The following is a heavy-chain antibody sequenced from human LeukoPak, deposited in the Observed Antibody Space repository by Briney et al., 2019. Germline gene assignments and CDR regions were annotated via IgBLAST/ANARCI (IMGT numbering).Heavy chain of an antibody. Sequence: KPSQTLSLTCTVSGGSIGSGSYYWSWIRQPAGKGLEWIGRIYTSGSTNYIPSLKSRVTISVDTSKNQFSLKLSSVTAADTVAYYCARVYFAWCMGCSAFDIWGQGTMVTVSS. CDR1: GGSIGSGSYY. D-gene: IGHD2-8*01. CDR2: IYTSGST. J-gene: IGHJ3*02. CDR3: ARVYFAWCMGCSAFDI. V-gene: IGHV4-61*02.